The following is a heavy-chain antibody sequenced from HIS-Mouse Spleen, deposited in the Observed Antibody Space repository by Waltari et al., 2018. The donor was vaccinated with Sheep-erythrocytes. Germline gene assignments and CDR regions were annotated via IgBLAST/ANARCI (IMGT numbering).Heavy chain of an antibody. J-gene: IGHJ4*02. D-gene: IGHD3-22*01. CDR2: IHYSGST. CDR1: GGSISSSSYY. Sequence: QLQLQESGPGLVKPSETLSLTCTVSGGSISSSSYYWGWIRQPPGKGLEWMGSIHYSGSTNSNPSLKSRVTISVDTSKNKFSLKLSFVTAADTAVYYCARLYYYDSSGYYFDYWGQGTLVTVSS. CDR3: ARLYYYDSSGYYFDY. V-gene: IGHV4-39*01.